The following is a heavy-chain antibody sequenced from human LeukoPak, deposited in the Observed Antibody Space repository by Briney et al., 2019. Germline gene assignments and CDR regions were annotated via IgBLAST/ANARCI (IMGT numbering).Heavy chain of an antibody. Sequence: SGPTLVNPTQTLTLTCSCSGFSVNTDGVGVGWIRQPPEKALEWLALIFWDGDKRYNPSLKSRLTITKDTSENQVVLTMTNMDPVDTATYFCTHSLRRGRCSGGSCYYFDYWGQGALVTVSS. CDR2: IFWDGDK. V-gene: IGHV2-5*02. D-gene: IGHD2-15*01. CDR1: GFSVNTDGVG. J-gene: IGHJ4*02. CDR3: THSLRRGRCSGGSCYYFDY.